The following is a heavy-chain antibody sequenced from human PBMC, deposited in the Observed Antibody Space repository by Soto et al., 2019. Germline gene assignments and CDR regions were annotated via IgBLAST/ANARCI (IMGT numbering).Heavy chain of an antibody. V-gene: IGHV1-24*01. J-gene: IGHJ4*02. Sequence: ASVKVSCKVSGYTLTELSMHWVRQAPGKGLEWMGGFDPEDGETIYAQKFQGRVTMTEDTSTDTAYMELSSLRSEDTAVYYCATTISSYSSSSPVIPETDYWGQGTLVTVSS. CDR1: GYTLTELS. CDR2: FDPEDGET. D-gene: IGHD6-6*01. CDR3: ATTISSYSSSSPVIPETDY.